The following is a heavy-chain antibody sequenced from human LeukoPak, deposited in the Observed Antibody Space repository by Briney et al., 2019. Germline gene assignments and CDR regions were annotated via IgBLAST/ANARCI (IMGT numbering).Heavy chain of an antibody. J-gene: IGHJ4*02. V-gene: IGHV3-23*01. CDR1: GFTFSTYA. CDR2: ISDSGDNT. Sequence: GGSLRLSCAASGFTFSTYAMAWVRQAPGTGLEWVSLISDSGDNTYYADSVKGRFTISRDNSKNTLYLQMNNLRVEDTAVYYCVKVGCSSTSCYTPFDYWGQGTLVTVSS. D-gene: IGHD2-2*02. CDR3: VKVGCSSTSCYTPFDY.